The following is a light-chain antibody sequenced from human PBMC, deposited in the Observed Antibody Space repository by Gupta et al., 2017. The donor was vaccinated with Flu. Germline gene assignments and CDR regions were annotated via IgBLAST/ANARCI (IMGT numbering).Light chain of an antibody. V-gene: IGKV3-15*01. CDR3: QQYNNWPPGT. J-gene: IGKJ2*01. CDR1: QSVSTN. CDR2: GAS. Sequence: ERATLSCRASQSVSTNLAWYQQKPGQAPRLLIYGASTRATGIPARFSGSGSGTEFSLTISSLQSEDFAVYYCQQYNNWPPGTFGQGTKVDI.